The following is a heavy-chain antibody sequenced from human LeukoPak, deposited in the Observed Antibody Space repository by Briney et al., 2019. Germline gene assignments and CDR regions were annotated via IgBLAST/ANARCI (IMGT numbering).Heavy chain of an antibody. CDR3: ARDSLGRAATGIAMDY. CDR2: IYSGGST. CDR1: GFTVSSNY. Sequence: GGSLRLSCAASGFTVSSNYMSWVRQAPWKGLEGVAVIYSGGSTYYADSVKGRFTISRDNSKNKLYLQMNSLRAEDTAVYYCARDSLGRAATGIAMDYWGQGTLVTVSS. J-gene: IGHJ4*02. D-gene: IGHD6-13*01. V-gene: IGHV3-53*01.